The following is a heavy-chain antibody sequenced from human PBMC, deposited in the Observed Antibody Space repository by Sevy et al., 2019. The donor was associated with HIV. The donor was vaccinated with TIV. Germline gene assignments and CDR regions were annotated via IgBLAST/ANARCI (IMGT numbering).Heavy chain of an antibody. V-gene: IGHV3-21*01. J-gene: IGHJ6*02. D-gene: IGHD5-12*01. CDR1: GFSFNTFS. CDR3: VRDEKGRYSGYDGAGYFGMDV. CDR2: ISSSSNYI. Sequence: GGSLRLSCAASGFSFNTFSTNWVRQRPEKGLEWVSSISSSSNYIFYADSVKGRFTMSRDSAKESLYLQMNSLKAEDTAVYYGVRDEKGRYSGYDGAGYFGMDVWGPGTTVTVSS.